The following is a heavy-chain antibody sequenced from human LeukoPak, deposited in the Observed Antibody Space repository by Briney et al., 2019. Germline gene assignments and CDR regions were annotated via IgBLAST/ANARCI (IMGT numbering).Heavy chain of an antibody. V-gene: IGHV3-23*01. CDR3: ARDPAYCSGGSCYSDY. CDR2: ISGSGSST. J-gene: IGHJ4*02. D-gene: IGHD2-15*01. CDR1: GFTFSSYA. Sequence: GGSLRLSCAASGFTFSSYAMNWVRQAPGKGLEWVSAISGSGSSTYYADSVKGRFTISRDNAKNSLYLQMNSLRAEDTALYHCARDPAYCSGGSCYSDYWGQGTLVTVSS.